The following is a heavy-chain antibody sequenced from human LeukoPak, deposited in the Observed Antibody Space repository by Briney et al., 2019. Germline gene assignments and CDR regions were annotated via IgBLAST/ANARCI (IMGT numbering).Heavy chain of an antibody. CDR2: IYYSGST. J-gene: IGHJ6*02. D-gene: IGHD4-23*01. CDR3: ASMSYGGNSVHYYYGMDV. Sequence: SGTLSLTCTVSGGSISSSSYYWGWIRQPPGKGLEWIGSIYYSGSTYYNPSLKSRVTISVDTSKNQFSLKLSSVTAADTAVYYRASMSYGGNSVHYYYGMDVWGQGTTVTVSS. V-gene: IGHV4-39*07. CDR1: GGSISSSSYY.